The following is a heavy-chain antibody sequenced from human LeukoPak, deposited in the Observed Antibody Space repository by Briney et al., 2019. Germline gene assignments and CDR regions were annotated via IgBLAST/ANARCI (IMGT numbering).Heavy chain of an antibody. CDR2: INPNSGGT. V-gene: IGHV1-2*04. J-gene: IGHJ6*02. CDR3: ARDHCTSTGCYENYYYGLDV. D-gene: IGHD2-2*01. Sequence: ASVKVSCKASGYTFTGYYMHWVRQAPGQGLEWMGWINPNSGGTNYAQKFQGWVTMTRDTSISTAYMELSRLRSDDTAVYYCARDHCTSTGCYENYYYGLDVWGQGTTVTVSS. CDR1: GYTFTGYY.